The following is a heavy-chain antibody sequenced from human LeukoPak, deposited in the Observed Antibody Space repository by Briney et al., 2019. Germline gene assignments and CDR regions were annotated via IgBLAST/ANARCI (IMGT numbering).Heavy chain of an antibody. V-gene: IGHV3-48*01. D-gene: IGHD3-3*01. J-gene: IGHJ4*02. CDR1: GFTFSSYS. CDR3: ARDDYDFWSGYYPSFDY. Sequence: GGSLRLSCAASGFTFSSYSMNWVRQAPGKGLEWVSYISSSSTIYYADSVKGRFTISRDNAKNSLYLQMNSLRAEDTAVYYCARDDYDFWSGYYPSFDYWGQGTLVTVSS. CDR2: ISSSSTI.